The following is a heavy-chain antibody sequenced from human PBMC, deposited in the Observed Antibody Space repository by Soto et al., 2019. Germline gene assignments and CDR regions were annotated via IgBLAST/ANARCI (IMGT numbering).Heavy chain of an antibody. V-gene: IGHV4-59*01. J-gene: IGHJ6*02. CDR3: GRAYGGFDNGLDV. D-gene: IGHD5-12*01. CDR1: GDSIRSYY. CDR2: IYYNGST. Sequence: SETLSLTCTVSGDSIRSYYWTWIRQPPGKGLELIGYIYYNGSTRYNHSLKSRVTISVDMSKNQFSLKLSSVIAAATAVYYCGRAYGGFDNGLDVWGQGTAVTVSS.